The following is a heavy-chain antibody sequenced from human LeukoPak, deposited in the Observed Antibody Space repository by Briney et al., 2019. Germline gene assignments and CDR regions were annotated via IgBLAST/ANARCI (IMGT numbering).Heavy chain of an antibody. J-gene: IGHJ4*02. CDR3: TRAPFYSESSGYPHFDY. D-gene: IGHD3-22*01. CDR1: GGSISSGGYY. Sequence: SETLSLTCTVSGGSISSGGYYWSWIRQPPGKGLEWIGYIYHSGSTYYNPSLKSRVTISVDRSKNQFSLKLNSVTAADTAVYYCTRAPFYSESSGYPHFDYWGQGTLIIVSS. V-gene: IGHV4-30-2*01. CDR2: IYHSGST.